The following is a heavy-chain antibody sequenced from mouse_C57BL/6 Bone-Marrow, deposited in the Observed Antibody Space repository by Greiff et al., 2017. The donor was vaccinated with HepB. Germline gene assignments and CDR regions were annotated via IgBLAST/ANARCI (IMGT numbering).Heavy chain of an antibody. CDR2: ISSGGSYT. CDR3: ARLGYDGFLYAMDY. Sequence: DVHLVESGGDLVKPGGSLKLSCAASGFTFSSYGMSWVRQTPDKRLEWVATISSGGSYTYYPDSVKGRFTISRDNAKNTLYLQMSSLKSEDTAMYYCARLGYDGFLYAMDYWGQGTSVTVSS. CDR1: GFTFSSYG. D-gene: IGHD2-3*01. J-gene: IGHJ4*01. V-gene: IGHV5-6*01.